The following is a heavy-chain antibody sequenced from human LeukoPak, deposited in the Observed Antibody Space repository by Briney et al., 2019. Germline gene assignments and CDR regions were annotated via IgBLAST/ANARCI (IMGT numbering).Heavy chain of an antibody. J-gene: IGHJ6*02. CDR1: GDSISSDGYS. Sequence: SQTLSLTCAVSGDSISSDGYSWSWIRQPPGKGLEWIGYIYHSGSTYYTPSLGSRVTISVDRSKNQFSLKLCSVTAADTAVYYCARETRYCSGGSCYSGMDVWGQGTTVTVSS. CDR3: ARETRYCSGGSCYSGMDV. CDR2: IYHSGST. D-gene: IGHD2-15*01. V-gene: IGHV4-30-2*01.